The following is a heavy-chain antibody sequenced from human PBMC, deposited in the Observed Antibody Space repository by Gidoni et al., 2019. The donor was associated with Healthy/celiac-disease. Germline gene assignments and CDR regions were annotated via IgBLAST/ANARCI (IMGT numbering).Heavy chain of an antibody. CDR2: IYYSGST. J-gene: IGHJ6*02. CDR1: GGSVSRGSYS. CDR3: ARDRGFLEYGEDWYGMDV. V-gene: IGHV4-61*01. Sequence: QVQLQESGPGLVKPSETLSLTCTVSGGSVSRGSYSWSWIRQPPGKGLEWIGYIYYSGSTNYNPSLKSRVTISVDTSKNQFSLKLSSVTAADTAVYYCARDRGFLEYGEDWYGMDVWGQGTTVTVSS. D-gene: IGHD3-3*01.